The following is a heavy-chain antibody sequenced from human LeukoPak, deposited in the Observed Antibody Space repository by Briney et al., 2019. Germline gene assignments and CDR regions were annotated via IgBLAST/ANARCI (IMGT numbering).Heavy chain of an antibody. D-gene: IGHD6-19*01. Sequence: PGRSLRLSCAASGFTFSSYAMHWVRQAPGKGLEWVAVISYDGSNKYYADSVKGRFTISRDNSKNTLYLQMNSLRAEDTAVYYCARSAVYSSGWYTSDYWGQGTLVTVSS. CDR3: ARSAVYSSGWYTSDY. J-gene: IGHJ4*02. V-gene: IGHV3-30-3*01. CDR2: ISYDGSNK. CDR1: GFTFSSYA.